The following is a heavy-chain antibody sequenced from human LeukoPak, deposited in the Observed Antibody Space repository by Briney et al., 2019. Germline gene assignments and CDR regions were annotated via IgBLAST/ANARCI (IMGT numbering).Heavy chain of an antibody. CDR2: ISYDGSNK. J-gene: IGHJ4*02. CDR1: GYTLRSYC. Sequence: GICVRLLRAASGYTLRSYCVLWARRAPGKGLEGVTVISYDGSNKYYADSVKGRFTIPRDNYKNTLYLQMNILRVEDTAVYYYVKGLVRYLGCLLYYWGQGTLVTVSS. D-gene: IGHD3-9*01. V-gene: IGHV3-30*18. CDR3: VKGLVRYLGCLLYY.